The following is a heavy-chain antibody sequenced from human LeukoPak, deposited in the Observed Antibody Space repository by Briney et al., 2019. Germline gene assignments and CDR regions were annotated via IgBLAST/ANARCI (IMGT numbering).Heavy chain of an antibody. V-gene: IGHV3-33*01. Sequence: PGGSLRLSCAASGFTFSASGMHWVRQAPGKGLEWVAVIWDDGSNKYYADSVKGRFTISRDNSKNTLYLEMDSLRAEDTAVYYCARAAEHQLVLVAWGQGTLVSVSS. J-gene: IGHJ5*02. CDR3: ARAAEHQLVLVA. CDR1: GFTFSASG. D-gene: IGHD6-13*01. CDR2: IWDDGSNK.